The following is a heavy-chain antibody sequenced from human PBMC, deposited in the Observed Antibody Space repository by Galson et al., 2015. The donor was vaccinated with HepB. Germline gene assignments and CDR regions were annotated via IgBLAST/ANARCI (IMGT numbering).Heavy chain of an antibody. CDR1: GFTFSSYA. V-gene: IGHV3-64D*06. J-gene: IGHJ5*02. D-gene: IGHD6-13*01. CDR2: ISSNGGST. CDR3: VKDGYSSSWYVGWFDP. Sequence: SLRLSCAASGFTFSSYAMHWVRQAPGKGLEYVSAISSNGGSTYYADSVKGRFTISRDNSKNTLYLQMSSLRAEDTAVYYCVKDGYSSSWYVGWFDPWGQGTLVTVSS.